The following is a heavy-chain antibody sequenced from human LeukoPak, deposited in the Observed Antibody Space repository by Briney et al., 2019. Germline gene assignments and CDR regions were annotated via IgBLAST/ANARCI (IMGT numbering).Heavy chain of an antibody. Sequence: PSETLSLTCTVSGGSISSSSYYWGWIRQPPGKGLEWIGSIYYSGSTYYNPSLKSRVTISVDTSKNQFSLKLSSVTAADTAVYYCARHGVLGKYSSSPSWFDPWGQGTLVTVSS. D-gene: IGHD6-13*01. CDR3: ARHGVLGKYSSSPSWFDP. V-gene: IGHV4-39*01. J-gene: IGHJ5*02. CDR2: IYYSGST. CDR1: GGSISSSSYY.